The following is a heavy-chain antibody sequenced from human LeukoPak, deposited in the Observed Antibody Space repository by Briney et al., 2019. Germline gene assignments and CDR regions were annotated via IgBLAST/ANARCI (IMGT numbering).Heavy chain of an antibody. CDR3: AKDGTSSYYIYY. Sequence: GGSLRLSCAASGFTFNNYGMHWVRQAPGKGLEWLAFIRYDGSNTYYADSVKGRFTVSRDDSKNTLYLQMNSLRGDDTAVYYCAKDGTSSYYIYYWGQGTLVTVSS. CDR2: IRYDGSNT. V-gene: IGHV3-30*02. J-gene: IGHJ4*02. D-gene: IGHD2/OR15-2a*01. CDR1: GFTFNNYG.